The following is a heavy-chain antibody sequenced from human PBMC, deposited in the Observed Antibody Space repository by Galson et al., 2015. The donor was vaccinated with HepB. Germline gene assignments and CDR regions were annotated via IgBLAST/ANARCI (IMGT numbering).Heavy chain of an antibody. V-gene: IGHV3-23*01. J-gene: IGHJ4*02. Sequence: SLRLSCAASGFSFSIYAMSWVRQAPGKGLEWVSSITGDGAGTYYADSVKGRFTISRDNSKNTLDLRMSSLRAEDTAVYYCAKHFPASGSFYNPYFDNWGQGTLVTVSS. CDR2: ITGDGAGT. D-gene: IGHD3-10*01. CDR3: AKHFPASGSFYNPYFDN. CDR1: GFSFSIYA.